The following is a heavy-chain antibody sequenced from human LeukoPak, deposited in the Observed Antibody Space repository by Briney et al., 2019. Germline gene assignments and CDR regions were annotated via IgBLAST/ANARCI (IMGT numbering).Heavy chain of an antibody. CDR2: IYYSGST. J-gene: IGHJ4*02. CDR3: ARGPFFDY. Sequence: SETLSLTCTVSGGSISSRSYYWGWIRQPPGKGLEWIGSIYYSGSTYYNPSLKSRVTISVDTSKNQFSLKLSSVTAADTAVYYCARGPFFDYWGQGTLVTVSS. CDR1: GGSISSRSYY. V-gene: IGHV4-39*01.